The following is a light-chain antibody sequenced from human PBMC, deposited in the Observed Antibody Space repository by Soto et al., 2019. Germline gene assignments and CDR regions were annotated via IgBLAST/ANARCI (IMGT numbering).Light chain of an antibody. J-gene: IGKJ4*01. V-gene: IGKV3-15*01. CDR1: QSVNSN. CDR3: QQYDSWPPLT. CDR2: GAS. Sequence: EIVLTQSPATLSVSPGERATLSCRASQSVNSNFAWYQQKPGQAPRLLIYGASTRATGLPARFSGGGSGTEFTLTISSLQSEDFAVYYCQQYDSWPPLTFGGGTKVEIK.